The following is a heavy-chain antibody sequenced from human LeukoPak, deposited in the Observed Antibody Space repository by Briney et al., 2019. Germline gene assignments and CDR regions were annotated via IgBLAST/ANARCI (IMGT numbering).Heavy chain of an antibody. J-gene: IGHJ4*02. CDR3: ARGPSGYHNT. V-gene: IGHV3-21*01. D-gene: IGHD5-12*01. CDR2: ITSSSSYT. CDR1: GFTFTTYN. Sequence: GGSLRPSCAASGFTFTTYNMNWVRQAPGKRLEWVSSITSSSSYTFYADSVKGRFTISRDNAKNSLYLQMNSLRADDTAMYYCARGPSGYHNTGGQGTLVTVSS.